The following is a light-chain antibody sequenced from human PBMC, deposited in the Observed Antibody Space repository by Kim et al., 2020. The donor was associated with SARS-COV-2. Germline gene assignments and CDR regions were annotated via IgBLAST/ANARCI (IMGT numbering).Light chain of an antibody. CDR2: DVS. Sequence: GHTVTISCTGTSSDVGGYNFVSWYQQHPGKAPILMIYDVSKRPSGVPDHFSGSKSGNTASLTISGLQAEDEADYYCCSYAGSYTYVFGTGTKVTVL. V-gene: IGLV2-11*01. CDR3: CSYAGSYTYV. CDR1: SSDVGGYNF. J-gene: IGLJ1*01.